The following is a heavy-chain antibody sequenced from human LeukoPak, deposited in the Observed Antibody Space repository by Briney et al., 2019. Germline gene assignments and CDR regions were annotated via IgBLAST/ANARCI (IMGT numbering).Heavy chain of an antibody. Sequence: ASVKVSCKVSGYTLTELSMHWVRQAPGKGLEWMGGFDPEDGETIYTQKFQGRVTMTEDTSTDTAYMELSSLRSEDTAVYYCATVGANTNGAFDIWGQGTMVTVSS. V-gene: IGHV1-24*01. CDR1: GYTLTELS. D-gene: IGHD1-26*01. CDR3: ATVGANTNGAFDI. J-gene: IGHJ3*02. CDR2: FDPEDGET.